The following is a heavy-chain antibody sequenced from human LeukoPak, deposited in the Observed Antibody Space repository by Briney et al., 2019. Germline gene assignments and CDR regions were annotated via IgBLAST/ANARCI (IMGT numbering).Heavy chain of an antibody. CDR3: ARDPYSYGSTSFDY. Sequence: SVKVSCKASGGTFSSYAISWVRQAPGQGLEWMGGIIPIFGTANYAQKFQGRVTITADESTSTAYMDLSSLRSEDTAVYYCARDPYSYGSTSFDYWGQGTLVTVSS. V-gene: IGHV1-69*01. CDR2: IIPIFGTA. J-gene: IGHJ4*02. CDR1: GGTFSSYA. D-gene: IGHD5-18*01.